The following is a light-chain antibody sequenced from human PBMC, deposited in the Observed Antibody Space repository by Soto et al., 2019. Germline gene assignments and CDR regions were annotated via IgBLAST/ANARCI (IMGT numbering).Light chain of an antibody. CDR3: QSSDDTGNYYL. CDR1: ELSKQY. J-gene: IGLJ1*01. Sequence: SYELTQTPSVSVSPGQTARITCSGDELSKQYVYWYQQKPGQAPVLVIYKDSERASGIPERFSASSSGTTVTLTISGVRAEDEVDYYCQSSDDTGNYYLFGTGTKVTV. CDR2: KDS. V-gene: IGLV3-25*02.